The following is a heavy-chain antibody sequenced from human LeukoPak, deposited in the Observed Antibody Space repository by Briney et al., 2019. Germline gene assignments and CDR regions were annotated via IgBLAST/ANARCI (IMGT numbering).Heavy chain of an antibody. V-gene: IGHV3-23*01. CDR3: AKGRDSGSYSDY. CDR1: GFTFSSYA. D-gene: IGHD1-26*01. Sequence: GASLRLSCAASGFTFSSYAMSWVRQAPGKGLEGVSAISGSGGSTYYADSVKGRFTISRDNSKNTLYLQMNSLRAEDTAVYYCAKGRDSGSYSDYWGQGTLVTVSS. J-gene: IGHJ4*02. CDR2: ISGSGGST.